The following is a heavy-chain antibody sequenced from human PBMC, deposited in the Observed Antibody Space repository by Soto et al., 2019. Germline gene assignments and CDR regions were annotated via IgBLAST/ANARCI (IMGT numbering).Heavy chain of an antibody. CDR2: IYPGDSDT. V-gene: IGHV5-51*01. Sequence: PGESLKISCKGSGYSFTSYWIGWVRQMPGKGLEWMGIIYPGDSDTRYSPSFQGQVTISADKSISTAYLQWSSLKASDTAMYYCARLGIAAAAFQNWFDPWVQGTLVTVSS. CDR3: ARLGIAAAAFQNWFDP. D-gene: IGHD6-13*01. CDR1: GYSFTSYW. J-gene: IGHJ5*02.